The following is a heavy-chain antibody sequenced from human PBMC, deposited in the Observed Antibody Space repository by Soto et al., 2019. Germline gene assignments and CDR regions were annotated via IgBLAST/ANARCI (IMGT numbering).Heavy chain of an antibody. CDR1: GGSISSGGYY. Sequence: QVQLQESGPGLVKPSQTLSLTCTVSGGSISSGGYYWSCIRQHPGKGLEWIGYIYYSGSTYYNPSLKSRVTISVDTSKNQFSLKLSSVTAADTAVYYCAREAVVPAAPFDYWGQGTLVTVSS. CDR2: IYYSGST. D-gene: IGHD2-2*01. J-gene: IGHJ4*02. V-gene: IGHV4-31*03. CDR3: AREAVVPAAPFDY.